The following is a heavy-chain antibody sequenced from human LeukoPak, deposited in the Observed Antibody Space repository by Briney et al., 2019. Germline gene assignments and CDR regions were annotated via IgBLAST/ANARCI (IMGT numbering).Heavy chain of an antibody. V-gene: IGHV4-30-2*01. CDR3: ARSATASPNWFDP. CDR2: IYHSGST. Sequence: SETLSLTCAVSGGSISSGGYSWSWIRQPPGKGLEWIGYIYHSGSTYYNPSLKSRVTISVDRSKNQFSLKLSSVTAADTAVYYCARSATASPNWFDPWGQGTLVTVSS. D-gene: IGHD2-15*01. CDR1: GGSISSGGYS. J-gene: IGHJ5*02.